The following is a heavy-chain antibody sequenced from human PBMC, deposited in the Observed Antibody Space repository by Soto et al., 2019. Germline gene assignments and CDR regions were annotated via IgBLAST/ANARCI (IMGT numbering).Heavy chain of an antibody. CDR1: GFTFSSYA. CDR2: ISYDGSNK. CDR3: ARANYYGNDKRILSWSIRHRDL. V-gene: IGHV3-30-3*01. J-gene: IGHJ2*01. Sequence: GRSLRLSCAASGFTFSSYAIHWVRQAPGKGLEWVAVISYDGSNKYYADSVKGRFTISRDNSKNTLYLQMNSLRAEATAVYCCARANYYGNDKRILSWSIRHRDL. D-gene: IGHD3-10*01.